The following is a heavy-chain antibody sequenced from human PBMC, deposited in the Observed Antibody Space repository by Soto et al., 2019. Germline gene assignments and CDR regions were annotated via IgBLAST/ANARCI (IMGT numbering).Heavy chain of an antibody. CDR1: GYIFSNYG. CDR2: ISTYNANT. Sequence: ASVKVSCKASGYIFSNYGISWVRQAPGQGLEWMGWISTYNANTYYARKFQGRVTMTTDTSTSTAYMELRSLRSDDTAVFYCARERDGSSWSSAESLQYWGQGTLVTVSS. D-gene: IGHD6-13*01. J-gene: IGHJ1*01. V-gene: IGHV1-18*01. CDR3: ARERDGSSWSSAESLQY.